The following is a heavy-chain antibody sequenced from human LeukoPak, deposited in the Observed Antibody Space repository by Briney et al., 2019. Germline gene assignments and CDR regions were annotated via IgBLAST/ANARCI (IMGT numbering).Heavy chain of an antibody. CDR3: ARLTGDYYDSSGYLNFDP. Sequence: SETLSLTCTVSGGSISSSSYYWGWIRQPPGKGLEWIGSIYYSGSTNYNPSLKSRVTISVDTSKNQFSLKLSSVTAADTAVYYCARLTGDYYDSSGYLNFDPWGQGTLVTVSS. CDR1: GGSISSSSYY. V-gene: IGHV4-39*07. D-gene: IGHD3-22*01. J-gene: IGHJ5*02. CDR2: IYYSGST.